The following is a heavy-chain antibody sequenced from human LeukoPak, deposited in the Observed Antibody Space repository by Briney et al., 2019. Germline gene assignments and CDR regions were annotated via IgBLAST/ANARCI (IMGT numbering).Heavy chain of an antibody. V-gene: IGHV3-48*03. D-gene: IGHD6-19*01. CDR3: ARDRSGWYRWFDP. Sequence: GGSLRLSCAASGFTFSSYEMNWVRQAPGKGLEWVSYITGSGSNKYYADSVKGRFTISRDKAKNSLYLEMNSLRVEDTAVYYCARDRSGWYRWFDPWGQGPLVTVSS. CDR2: ITGSGSNK. CDR1: GFTFSSYE. J-gene: IGHJ5*02.